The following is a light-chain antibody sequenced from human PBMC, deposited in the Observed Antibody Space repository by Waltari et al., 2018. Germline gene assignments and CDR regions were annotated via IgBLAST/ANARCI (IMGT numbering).Light chain of an antibody. J-gene: IGLJ3*02. CDR3: ATWDDRLTGVVFGGVV. CDR2: RND. Sequence: QSVLTQPPSASGTPGQRVTISCSGSNSNIGSNTVNWYQPVPGTAPKLLSYRNDQRPSGVPDRFSASKSGTSASLAISGLQSEDEADYYCATWDDRLTGVVFGGVVFGGGTKVTVL. V-gene: IGLV1-44*01. CDR1: NSNIGSNT.